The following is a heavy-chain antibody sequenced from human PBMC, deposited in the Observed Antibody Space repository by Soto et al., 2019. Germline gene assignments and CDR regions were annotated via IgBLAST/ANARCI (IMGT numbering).Heavy chain of an antibody. CDR3: ARSITIFGVGPWLDP. CDR1: GGSISSYY. D-gene: IGHD3-3*01. Sequence: SETLSLTCTVSGGSISSYYWSWIRQPPGKGLEWIGYIYYSGSTNYNPSLKSRVTISVDTSKNQFSLKLSSVTAADTAVYYCARSITIFGVGPWLDPWGQGTLVTVSS. CDR2: IYYSGST. V-gene: IGHV4-59*01. J-gene: IGHJ5*02.